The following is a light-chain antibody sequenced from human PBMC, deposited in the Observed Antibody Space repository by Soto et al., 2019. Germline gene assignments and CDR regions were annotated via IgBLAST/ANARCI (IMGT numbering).Light chain of an antibody. CDR2: GAS. CDR3: QQYGSSPPIT. V-gene: IGKV3-20*01. CDR1: QSVSSSY. J-gene: IGKJ5*01. Sequence: EIVLTHSPGALSLSPGERATLSCRASQSVSSSYLAWYQQKPGQAPRLLIYGASSRATGIPDRFSGSGSGTDFTLTISRLEPEDFAVYYCQQYGSSPPITLGQGTRLESK.